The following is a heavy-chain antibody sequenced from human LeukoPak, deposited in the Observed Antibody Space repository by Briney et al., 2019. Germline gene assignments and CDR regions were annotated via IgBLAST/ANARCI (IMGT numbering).Heavy chain of an antibody. D-gene: IGHD4-23*01. CDR1: EFTFSSYG. Sequence: PGRSLRLSCAASEFTFSSYGMHWVRQAPGKGLEWVTFISYDGSNTYYADSVKGRFTISRDNSKNTLSLQMNSLRVEETAVYYCVMDSGGNNGHVYWYFDLWGRGTLVTVSS. CDR2: ISYDGSNT. CDR3: VMDSGGNNGHVYWYFDL. J-gene: IGHJ2*01. V-gene: IGHV3-30-3*01.